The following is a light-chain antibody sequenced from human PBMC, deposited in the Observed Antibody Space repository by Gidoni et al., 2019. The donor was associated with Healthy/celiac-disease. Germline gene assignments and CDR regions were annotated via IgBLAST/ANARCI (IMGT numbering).Light chain of an antibody. CDR1: QSSGVW. CDR3: LQADSFPLT. V-gene: IGKV1-12*01. J-gene: IGKJ5*01. Sequence: DIQMTQSPSSVSVSVGDSVTISCRASQSSGVWLAWYQQRPGIASNLLIYSASILHRGVPSRFSGAGSGTHFTLTISSLQPEDVGTYFCLQADSFPLTFGQXTRLEI. CDR2: SAS.